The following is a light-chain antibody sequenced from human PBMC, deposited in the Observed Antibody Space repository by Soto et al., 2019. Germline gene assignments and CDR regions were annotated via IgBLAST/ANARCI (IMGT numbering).Light chain of an antibody. CDR1: QSISNY. J-gene: IGKJ4*01. V-gene: IGKV1-39*01. CDR3: QQSYGTPLT. Sequence: DMEMTQSPSSLSASVGDRVTITCRASQSISNYLNWYQHKPGKVPKLLIYAASSLQSGVPTRLSGRGSGTDFTLTINSLQPEDFATYYCQQSYGTPLTFGGGTKIEI. CDR2: AAS.